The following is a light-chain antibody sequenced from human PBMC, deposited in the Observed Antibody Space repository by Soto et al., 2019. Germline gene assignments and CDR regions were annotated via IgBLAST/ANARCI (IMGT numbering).Light chain of an antibody. CDR2: AAS. V-gene: IGKV1-39*01. CDR1: QNINSY. J-gene: IGKJ1*01. Sequence: DIQMTQSPSSLSASVGDRVTITCRASQNINSYLNWYQQKPGKAPKLLIYAASGLQSGVPSRCSGSGAGTDFTLTITSLQPDDFATYYCQQSYRLWTFGQGPKVEIK. CDR3: QQSYRLWT.